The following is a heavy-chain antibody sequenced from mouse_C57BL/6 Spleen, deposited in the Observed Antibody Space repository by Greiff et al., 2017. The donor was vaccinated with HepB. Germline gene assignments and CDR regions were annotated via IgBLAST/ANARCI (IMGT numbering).Heavy chain of an antibody. D-gene: IGHD2-3*01. CDR2: IYPGSGST. J-gene: IGHJ3*01. CDR1: GYTFTSYW. CDR3: ARTFYDGYSFAY. Sequence: QVQLQQSGAELVKPGASVKMSCKASGYTFTSYWITWVKQRPGQGLEWIGDIYPGSGSTNYNEKFKSKATLTVDTSSSTAYMQLSSLTSEDSAVYYCARTFYDGYSFAYWGQGTLVTVSA. V-gene: IGHV1-55*01.